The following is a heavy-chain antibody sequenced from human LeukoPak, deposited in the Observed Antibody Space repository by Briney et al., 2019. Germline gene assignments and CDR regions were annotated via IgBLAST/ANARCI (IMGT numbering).Heavy chain of an antibody. Sequence: GGSLRLSCAASGFTFSSYEMNWVRQAPGKGLEWVSYISSSGSTIYYADSVKGRFTISIDNAKNSLYLQMNSHIDEDTAVYYWARRLPIFGVAPDYWGQGTLVTVSS. CDR3: ARRLPIFGVAPDY. CDR2: ISSSGSTI. V-gene: IGHV3-48*03. CDR1: GFTFSSYE. J-gene: IGHJ4*01. D-gene: IGHD3-3*02.